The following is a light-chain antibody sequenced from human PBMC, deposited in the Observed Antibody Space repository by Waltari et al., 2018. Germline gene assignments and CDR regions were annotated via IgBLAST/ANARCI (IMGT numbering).Light chain of an antibody. V-gene: IGKV1-6*01. Sequence: AIQMTQSPSSLYASVGDRVTTTCRASEDIRNDLGWYQQKPGKAPRLLIFAASTLQGGVPSRFSGSGSGTDFTLTISSLQPEDFATYFCLQDYIFPLTFGGGTTVEI. CDR2: AAS. CDR1: EDIRND. J-gene: IGKJ4*01. CDR3: LQDYIFPLT.